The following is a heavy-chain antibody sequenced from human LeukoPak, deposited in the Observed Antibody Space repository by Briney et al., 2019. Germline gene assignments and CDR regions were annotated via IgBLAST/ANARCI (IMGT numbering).Heavy chain of an antibody. Sequence: PSETLSLTCTVSGGSISSYYWSWIRQPAGKGLEWIGRIYTSGCTNYNPSLKSRVTMSVDTSKNQFSLKLSSVTAADTAVYYCARMLRSTVTTGWFDPWGQGTLVTVSS. CDR2: IYTSGCT. J-gene: IGHJ5*02. CDR1: GGSISSYY. D-gene: IGHD4-17*01. V-gene: IGHV4-4*07. CDR3: ARMLRSTVTTGWFDP.